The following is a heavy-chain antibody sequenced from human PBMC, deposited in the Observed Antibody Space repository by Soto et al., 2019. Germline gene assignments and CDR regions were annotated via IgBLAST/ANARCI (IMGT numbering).Heavy chain of an antibody. D-gene: IGHD3-9*01. CDR2: ISFDGYNK. CDR1: GFTLSRYA. J-gene: IGHJ5*02. Sequence: QVQLVESGGGVVQPGRSLRLSCAASGFTLSRYAMQWVRQAPGKGLEWLAVISFDGYNKFYADSVKGRFTISRDNSKNTLDLQMSSLRTDDTAVYYCARDLNGGYSDLRFDPWGQGTLVSVSS. V-gene: IGHV3-30*04. CDR3: ARDLNGGYSDLRFDP.